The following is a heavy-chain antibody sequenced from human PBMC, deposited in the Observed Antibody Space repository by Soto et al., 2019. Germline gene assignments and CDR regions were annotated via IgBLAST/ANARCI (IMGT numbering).Heavy chain of an antibody. Sequence: QEQLVESGGGAVQPGKSLSLSCAASGFAFSSYAMHWVHQAPGKGLEWVALVWYDGGNKYYADSVKGRFTIAKDNSRNTLYLQLNTLRVEDTAVYYCARGVGDFRGWYFDLWGRGTLVTVSS. CDR1: GFAFSSYA. D-gene: IGHD2-21*02. J-gene: IGHJ2*01. V-gene: IGHV3-33*01. CDR3: ARGVGDFRGWYFDL. CDR2: VWYDGGNK.